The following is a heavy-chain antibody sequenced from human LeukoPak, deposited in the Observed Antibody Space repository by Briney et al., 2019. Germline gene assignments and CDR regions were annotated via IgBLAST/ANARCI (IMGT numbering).Heavy chain of an antibody. CDR3: ARYSGRDFFDY. V-gene: IGHV4-34*01. CDR2: INHSGST. Sequence: SETLSLTCAVYGGSFSGYYWSWIRQPPGKGLEWIGEINHSGSTNYNPSLKSRVTISVDTSKNQFSLKLSSVTAADTAVYYCARYSGRDFFDYWGQGTLVTVSS. CDR1: GGSFSGYY. J-gene: IGHJ4*02. D-gene: IGHD5-12*01.